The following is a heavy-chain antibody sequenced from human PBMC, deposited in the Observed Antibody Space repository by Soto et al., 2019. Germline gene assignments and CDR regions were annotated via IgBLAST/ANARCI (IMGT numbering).Heavy chain of an antibody. D-gene: IGHD6-6*01. Sequence: QVQLVQSGAEVKKPGASVKVSCKASGYTFTSYDINWVRQATGQGLEWMGWMNPNSGNTGYAQKFQGRVTMTRNTSISTDYMELSSLRSEDTAVYYYARGRFTTLLEYSSYGADDAFDIWGQGTMVTVSS. V-gene: IGHV1-8*01. CDR1: GYTFTSYD. J-gene: IGHJ3*02. CDR3: ARGRFTTLLEYSSYGADDAFDI. CDR2: MNPNSGNT.